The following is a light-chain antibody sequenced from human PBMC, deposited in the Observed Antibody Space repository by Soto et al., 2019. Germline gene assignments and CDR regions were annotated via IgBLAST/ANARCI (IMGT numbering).Light chain of an antibody. V-gene: IGKV3-11*01. Sequence: EVVLTQSPGTLSLSPGERATLSCRASQSVKDYLAWYQQKPGQAPRLLIFDASNRATGLSARFSGGGSGTDFTLTISRLEPEDFAVYYCQQRSNWPPTFGGGTKL. CDR3: QQRSNWPPT. CDR2: DAS. J-gene: IGKJ4*01. CDR1: QSVKDY.